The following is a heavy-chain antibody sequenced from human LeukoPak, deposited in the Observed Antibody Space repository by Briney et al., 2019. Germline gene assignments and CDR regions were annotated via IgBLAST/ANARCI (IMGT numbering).Heavy chain of an antibody. J-gene: IGHJ4*02. CDR3: AKGYDSSGYYSPLDY. V-gene: IGHV3-23*01. CDR1: GFTFSTYA. D-gene: IGHD3-22*01. Sequence: PGGSLRLSCAASGFTFSTYAMTWVRQAPGKGLEWVSVISGSGGSTYYADSVKGRFTISRDNSKNTLYLQMNSLRAEDTAVYYCAKGYDSSGYYSPLDYWGQGTLVTVSS. CDR2: ISGSGGST.